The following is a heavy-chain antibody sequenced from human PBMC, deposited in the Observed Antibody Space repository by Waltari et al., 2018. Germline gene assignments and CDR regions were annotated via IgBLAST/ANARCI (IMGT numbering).Heavy chain of an antibody. V-gene: IGHV4-59*01. D-gene: IGHD6-13*01. CDR3: AREALAAAGPYYYYYYMDV. CDR1: GGSISSYY. Sequence: QVQLQESGPGLVKPSETLSLTCTVSGGSISSYYWSWIRQPPGTGLEWIGYIYYSGSTNYNPSLKSRVTISVDTSKNQFSLKLSSVTAADTAVYYCAREALAAAGPYYYYYYMDVWGKGTTVTVSS. J-gene: IGHJ6*03. CDR2: IYYSGST.